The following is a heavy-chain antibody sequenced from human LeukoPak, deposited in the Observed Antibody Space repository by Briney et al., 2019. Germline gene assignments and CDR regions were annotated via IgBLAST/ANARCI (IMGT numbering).Heavy chain of an antibody. CDR3: ARANFLYCSSSTCLFDY. Sequence: ASVKVSCKASGYTFTDYYMHWVRQAPGQGFEWMGWINPNDGDTNYAQKFQGRVTMTRDTSISTAHMEVSRLRSDDTAVYYCARANFLYCSSSTCLFDYWGQGTLVPSRQ. CDR1: GYTFTDYY. CDR2: INPNDGDT. D-gene: IGHD2-2*01. J-gene: IGHJ4*02. V-gene: IGHV1-2*02.